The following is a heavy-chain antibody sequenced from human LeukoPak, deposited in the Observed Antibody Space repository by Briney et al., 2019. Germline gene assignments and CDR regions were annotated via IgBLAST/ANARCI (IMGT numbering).Heavy chain of an antibody. Sequence: GESLKISCRGSGYIFANYWIGWVRQLPGKGLEWMGIIYPGDSDTRYSPSFQGQVTISVDKSISIAYLQWSSLKASDTAMYYCARRGGSPPVDYWGQGTLVTVSS. CDR3: ARRGGSPPVDY. V-gene: IGHV5-51*01. D-gene: IGHD1-26*01. J-gene: IGHJ4*02. CDR2: IYPGDSDT. CDR1: GYIFANYW.